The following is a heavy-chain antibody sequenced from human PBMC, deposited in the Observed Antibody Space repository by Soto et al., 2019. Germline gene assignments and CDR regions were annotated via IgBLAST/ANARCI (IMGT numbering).Heavy chain of an antibody. J-gene: IGHJ4*02. V-gene: IGHV4-59*01. CDR2: VYNSGST. Sequence: SETLSLTCTVSGGSISSNYWTWIRQPPGKGLEWIGYVYNSGSTNYNPSLKSRVTISEDTSKSQFSLKVNSMTAADTAVYYCARYRREAVAGYTLDNWGRGILVTVSS. CDR3: ARYRREAVAGYTLDN. CDR1: GGSISSNY. D-gene: IGHD6-13*01.